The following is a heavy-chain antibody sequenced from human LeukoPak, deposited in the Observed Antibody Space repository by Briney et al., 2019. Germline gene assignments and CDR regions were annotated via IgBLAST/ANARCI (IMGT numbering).Heavy chain of an antibody. D-gene: IGHD3-10*01. Sequence: SVKVSCKASGGTFSSYAISWVRQAPGQGLEWMGRIIPILGIANYAQKFQGRVTITADKSTSTAYMELSSLRSEDTAVYYCARVDEYDMVRGSPGAFEIWGQGTMVTVSS. CDR1: GGTFSSYA. V-gene: IGHV1-69*04. J-gene: IGHJ3*02. CDR3: ARVDEYDMVRGSPGAFEI. CDR2: IIPILGIA.